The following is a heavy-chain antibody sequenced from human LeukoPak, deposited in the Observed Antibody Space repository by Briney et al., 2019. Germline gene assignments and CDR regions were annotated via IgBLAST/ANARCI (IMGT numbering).Heavy chain of an antibody. J-gene: IGHJ4*02. D-gene: IGHD6-19*01. Sequence: GGSLRLSCAASGFTFSDYYMSWIRQAPGKGLEWVPYISSSSSYTNYADSVKGRFTISRDNAKNSLYLQMNSLRAEDTAVYYCARSQSFSSGWYGGIDYWGQGTLVTVSS. CDR2: ISSSSSYT. V-gene: IGHV3-11*06. CDR3: ARSQSFSSGWYGGIDY. CDR1: GFTFSDYY.